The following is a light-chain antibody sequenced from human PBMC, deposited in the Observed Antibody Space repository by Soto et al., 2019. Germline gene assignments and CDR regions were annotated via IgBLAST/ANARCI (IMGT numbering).Light chain of an antibody. CDR3: AAWDDSLYGWV. CDR2: SNN. J-gene: IGLJ3*02. V-gene: IGLV1-44*01. CDR1: SSNLGPDT. Sequence: QSVLTQPPSASGTPGQRITISGSGSSSNLGPDTLSWYQQLPGTAPKLLIYSNNQRPSGVPDRFSGSKSGTSASLAISGLQSEDEADYYCAAWDDSLYGWVFGGGTKLTVL.